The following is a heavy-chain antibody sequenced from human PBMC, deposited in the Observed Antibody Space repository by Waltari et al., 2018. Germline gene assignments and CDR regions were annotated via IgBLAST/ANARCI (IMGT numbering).Heavy chain of an antibody. CDR2: IWYNGSNK. Sequence: QVQLVESGGGVVQPGRSLRLSCAASGFTFSSYGLPWVRQAPGKGVGWVAIIWYNGSNKYYADSVKGRFTISRDNSKNTLYLQMNSLRAEDTAVYYCAREVGYKVDYWGQGTLVTVSS. V-gene: IGHV3-33*01. CDR3: AREVGYKVDY. CDR1: GFTFSSYG. D-gene: IGHD5-12*01. J-gene: IGHJ4*02.